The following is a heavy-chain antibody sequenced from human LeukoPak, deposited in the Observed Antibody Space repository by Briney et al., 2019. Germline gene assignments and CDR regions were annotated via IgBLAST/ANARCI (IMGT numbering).Heavy chain of an antibody. CDR1: GGSVTSYY. Sequence: SETLSLTCTVSGGSVTSYYWSWIRQPPGKGLKWIGYIYYSGSTNYNPSLKSRVTISVDTSTNQFSLKLSSVTAADTAVYYCARDPFDYWGQGTLVTVSS. CDR2: IYYSGST. V-gene: IGHV4-59*02. J-gene: IGHJ4*02. CDR3: ARDPFDY.